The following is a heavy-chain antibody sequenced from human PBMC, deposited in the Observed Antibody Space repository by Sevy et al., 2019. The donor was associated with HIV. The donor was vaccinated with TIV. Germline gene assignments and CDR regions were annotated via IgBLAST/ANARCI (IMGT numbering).Heavy chain of an antibody. V-gene: IGHV3-23*01. Sequence: GGSLRLSCEASGFTFSKYSMSWVRQAPGKGLEWVSTFSFGCGRINYADSVKGRCTISRVDSKNTLYLQMNSLRAEVMAVYYCAREGCTKPHDYWGQGTLVTVSS. D-gene: IGHD2-8*01. J-gene: IGHJ4*02. CDR1: GFTFSKYS. CDR2: FSFGCGRI. CDR3: AREGCTKPHDY.